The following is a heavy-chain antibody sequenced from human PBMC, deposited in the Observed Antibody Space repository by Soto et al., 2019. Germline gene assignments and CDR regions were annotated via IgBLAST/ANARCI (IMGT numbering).Heavy chain of an antibody. V-gene: IGHV3-48*01. D-gene: IGHD2-15*01. CDR3: ARDIDG. Sequence: EVQVVESGGGVVQPGGSLRLSCAASGFTFSSYSMNWVRQAPGKALEWVSYIRSSSSTKFYADSVKGRFTISRDNARNSLYLQINSLRAEDTAVYYCARDIDGGGQGTLVTVSS. CDR2: IRSSSSTK. J-gene: IGHJ4*02. CDR1: GFTFSSYS.